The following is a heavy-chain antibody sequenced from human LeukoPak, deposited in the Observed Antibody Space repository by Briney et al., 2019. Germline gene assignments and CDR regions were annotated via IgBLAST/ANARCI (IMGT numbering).Heavy chain of an antibody. J-gene: IGHJ4*02. D-gene: IGHD3-10*01. CDR3: AADLAGSGSYYHFDY. Sequence: SVKVSCKASGFTFTSSAVQWVRQARGQRLEWIGWIVVGSGNTNYAQKFQERVTITRDMSTSTAYMELSSLRSEDTVVYYCAADLAGSGSYYHFDYWGQGTLVTVSS. V-gene: IGHV1-58*01. CDR2: IVVGSGNT. CDR1: GFTFTSSA.